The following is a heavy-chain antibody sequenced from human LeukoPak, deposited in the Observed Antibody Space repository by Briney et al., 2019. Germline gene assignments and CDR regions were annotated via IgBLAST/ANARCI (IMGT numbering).Heavy chain of an antibody. CDR1: GFTFSDYY. D-gene: IGHD3-10*01. J-gene: IGHJ6*03. V-gene: IGHV3-11*01. Sequence: GGSLRLSCAASGFTFSDYYMSWIRQAPGKGLEWVSYISSSGSTIYYADSVKGRFTISRDNAKNSLYLQMDSLRAEDTAVCYCARVQFGELDYFYYYYYMDVWGKGTTVTISS. CDR2: ISSSGSTI. CDR3: ARVQFGELDYFYYYYYMDV.